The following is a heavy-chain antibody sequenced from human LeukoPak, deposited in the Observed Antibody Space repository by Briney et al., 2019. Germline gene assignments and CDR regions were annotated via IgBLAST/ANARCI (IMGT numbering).Heavy chain of an antibody. V-gene: IGHV1-46*01. CDR3: ARGAPITIFGVVTAYNNWFDP. CDR2: INPSGGST. J-gene: IGHJ5*02. D-gene: IGHD3-3*01. Sequence: ASVKVSCKASGYTFTSYYMHWVRQAPGQGLECMGIINPSGGSTSYAQKFQGRVTMTRDMSTSTVYMELSSLRSEDTAVYYCARGAPITIFGVVTAYNNWFDPWGQGTLVTVSS. CDR1: GYTFTSYY.